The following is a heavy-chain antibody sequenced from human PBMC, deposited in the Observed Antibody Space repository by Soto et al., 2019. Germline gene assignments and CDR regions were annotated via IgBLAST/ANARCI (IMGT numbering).Heavy chain of an antibody. D-gene: IGHD3-16*02. CDR2: IKQDESEK. V-gene: IGHV3-7*01. CDR3: ARVYYDYIWGSYPLNY. CDR1: GFTFSSYW. Sequence: EVQLVESGGGLVQPGGSLRLSCAASGFTFSSYWMTWVRQAPGKGLEWVANIKQDESEKYYLDSVKGRFTISRDNAKTSLYLNMNSLRDEDTAVYYCARVYYDYIWGSYPLNYWGQGTLVTVSS. J-gene: IGHJ4*02.